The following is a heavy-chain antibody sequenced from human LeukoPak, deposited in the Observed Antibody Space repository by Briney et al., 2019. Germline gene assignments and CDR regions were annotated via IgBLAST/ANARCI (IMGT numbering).Heavy chain of an antibody. J-gene: IGHJ1*01. CDR2: IYTSGST. Sequence: PSETLSLICTVCCGSISSCYYHWSWSQRPGGKVLEMIRRIYTSGSTNYHPSLKNRVPVSVDTSKNQFSLKLSSVTAADTAVYYCPREEDYDDSSGYYLYWGQGTLVTVSS. CDR3: PREEDYDDSSGYYLY. V-gene: IGHV4-61*02. CDR1: CGSISSCYYH. D-gene: IGHD3-22*01.